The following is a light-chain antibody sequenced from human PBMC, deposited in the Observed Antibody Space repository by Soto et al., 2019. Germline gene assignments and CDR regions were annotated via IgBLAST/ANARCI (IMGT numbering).Light chain of an antibody. CDR3: SSYTSSSTLYA. Sequence: QSALTQPASVSGSPGQSITISCTGTSSDVGGYNYVSWYQQHPGKAPKLMIYEVSNRPSGVSNRFSGSKSGDTASLTISGLQAEDEAEYYCSSYTSSSTLYAFGTGTKVTVL. V-gene: IGLV2-14*01. CDR1: SSDVGGYNY. J-gene: IGLJ1*01. CDR2: EVS.